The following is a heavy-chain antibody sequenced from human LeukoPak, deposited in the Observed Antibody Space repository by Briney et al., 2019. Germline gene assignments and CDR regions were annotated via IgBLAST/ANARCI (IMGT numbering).Heavy chain of an antibody. D-gene: IGHD3-22*01. Sequence: GGSLRLSCAASGFTFSSYSMNWVRQAPGKGLEWVSSISSSSSYIYYADSVKGRFTISRDNAKNSLYLQMNSLRAEDTAVYYCARDTEKYDSSGYYYDMDHYYMDVWGKGTTVTVSS. J-gene: IGHJ6*03. CDR1: GFTFSSYS. V-gene: IGHV3-21*01. CDR3: ARDTEKYDSSGYYYDMDHYYMDV. CDR2: ISSSSSYI.